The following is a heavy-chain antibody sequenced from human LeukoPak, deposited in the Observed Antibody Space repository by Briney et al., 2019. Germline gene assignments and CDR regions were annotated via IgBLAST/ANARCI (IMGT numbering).Heavy chain of an antibody. D-gene: IGHD3-22*01. CDR1: GYTFTSYY. CDR2: INPSGGST. Sequence: ASVKVSCKASGYTFTSYYMHWVRQAPGQGLEWMGIINPSGGSTSYAQKFQGRVTMTRDMSTSTVYMELSSLRSEDTAVYYCARDPAYYYDSSGYLNWGQGTLVTVSS. CDR3: ARDPAYYYDSSGYLN. J-gene: IGHJ4*02. V-gene: IGHV1-46*01.